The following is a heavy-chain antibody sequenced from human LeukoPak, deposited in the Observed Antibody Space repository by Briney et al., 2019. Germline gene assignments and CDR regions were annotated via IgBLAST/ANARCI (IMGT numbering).Heavy chain of an antibody. Sequence: GGSLRLSCKASTFPLRNYAMSWVRQAPGKGPEWVSSISSTSNYIYYAESVKGRFAVSRDNAKNSLYLQMNSLRADDTAVYYCARAGDILLVSYFHYYGMDVWGQGTTVIVSS. CDR1: TFPLRNYA. V-gene: IGHV3-21*01. D-gene: IGHD7-27*01. J-gene: IGHJ6*02. CDR2: ISSTSNYI. CDR3: ARAGDILLVSYFHYYGMDV.